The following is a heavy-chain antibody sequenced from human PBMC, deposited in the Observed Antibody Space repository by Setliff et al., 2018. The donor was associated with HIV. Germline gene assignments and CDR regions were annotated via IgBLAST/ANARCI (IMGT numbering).Heavy chain of an antibody. CDR3: VHSLLGAPMVDY. CDR1: GYSITSGYS. V-gene: IGHV4-38-2*01. CDR2: AYHSGRT. J-gene: IGHJ4*02. D-gene: IGHD3-16*01. Sequence: TSETLSLTCAVSGYSITSGYSWGWIRQSPGKGLEWIGNAYHSGRTYYNPSLKSRVAMSIDTSENQFSLRLNSVTAADTAMYYCVHSLLGAPMVDYWGQGTLVTVSS.